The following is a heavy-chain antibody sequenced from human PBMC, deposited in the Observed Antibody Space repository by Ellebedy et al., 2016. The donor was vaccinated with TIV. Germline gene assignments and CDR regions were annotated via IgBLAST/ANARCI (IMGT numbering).Heavy chain of an antibody. D-gene: IGHD1-26*01. J-gene: IGHJ4*02. CDR2: ISSSGRIM. CDR3: ARSGSYPTRYFDY. CDR1: GFTFSDYY. V-gene: IGHV3-11*04. Sequence: GESLKISCAASGFTFSDYYMTWIRQAPGKGLEWVAYISSSGRIMYHADSVKGRFTISRDNAKNSLYLQMNSLRPEDTAVYYCARSGSYPTRYFDYWGQGALVTVSS.